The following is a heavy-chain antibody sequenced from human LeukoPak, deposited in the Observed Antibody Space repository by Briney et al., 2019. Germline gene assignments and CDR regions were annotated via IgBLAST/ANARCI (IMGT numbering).Heavy chain of an antibody. V-gene: IGHV4-39*01. CDR3: ASCGYTGYAIDY. D-gene: IGHD5-12*01. Sequence: SETLSLTCTVSGGSITGGSYYWGWIRQPPGKRLEWIGNMFYSGRTYYNPALKSRVTISGDTSKNQFSLKLSSVTAADTAVYYCASCGYTGYAIDYWGQGTLVTVSS. CDR1: GGSITGGSYY. CDR2: MFYSGRT. J-gene: IGHJ4*02.